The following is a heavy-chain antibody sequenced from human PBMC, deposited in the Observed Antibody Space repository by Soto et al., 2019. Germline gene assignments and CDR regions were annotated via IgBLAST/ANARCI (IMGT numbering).Heavy chain of an antibody. D-gene: IGHD2-15*01. CDR1: GGSISSYY. V-gene: IGHV4-59*01. J-gene: IGHJ4*02. Sequence: SETLSLTCTVSGGSISSYYWSWIRQPPGKGLEWIGYIYYSGSTNYNPSLKSRVNISVDTSKNQFSLKLSSVTAADTAVYYCERPEVGDICDYWGQGTLVTVSS. CDR3: ERPEVGDICDY. CDR2: IYYSGST.